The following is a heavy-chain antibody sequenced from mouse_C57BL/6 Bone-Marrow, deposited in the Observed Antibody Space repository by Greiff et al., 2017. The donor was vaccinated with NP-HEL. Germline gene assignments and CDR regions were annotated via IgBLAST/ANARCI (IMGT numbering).Heavy chain of an antibody. V-gene: IGHV1-64*01. Sequence: QVQLKQPGAELVKPGASVKLSCKASGYTFTSYWMHWVKQRPGQGLEWIGMIHPNSGSTNYNEKFKSKATLTVDKSSSTAYMQLSSLTSEDSAVYYCARGIFTTGVATSWYFDVWGTGTTVTVSS. D-gene: IGHD1-1*01. CDR1: GYTFTSYW. CDR2: IHPNSGST. CDR3: ARGIFTTGVATSWYFDV. J-gene: IGHJ1*03.